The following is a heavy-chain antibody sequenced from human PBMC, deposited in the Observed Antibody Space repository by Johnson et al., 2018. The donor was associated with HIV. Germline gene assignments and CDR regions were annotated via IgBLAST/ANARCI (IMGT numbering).Heavy chain of an antibody. V-gene: IGHV3-9*01. Sequence: VQLVESGGGLVQPGRSLRLSCAASGFTFDDYAMHWVRQAPGKGLEWVSGINWNGGSTGYADSVKGRFTISRDNAKNSLYLQMNSLRAEDTAVYYCAKDLRTVKAFDIWGQGTMVTVSS. D-gene: IGHD2-8*02. J-gene: IGHJ3*02. CDR2: INWNGGST. CDR3: AKDLRTVKAFDI. CDR1: GFTFDDYA.